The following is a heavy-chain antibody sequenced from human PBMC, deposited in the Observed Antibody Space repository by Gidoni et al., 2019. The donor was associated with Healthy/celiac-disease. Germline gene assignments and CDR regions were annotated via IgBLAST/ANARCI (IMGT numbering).Heavy chain of an antibody. CDR2: IYYSGST. D-gene: IGHD2-2*01. Sequence: QVQLQESGPGLVKPSQTLSLTCTVSGGSISRGDYYWSWIRQPPGKGLEWIGYIYYSGSTYYNPSLKSRVTISVDTSKNQFSLKLSSVTAADTAVYYCARALGYCSSTSCPRLLGGMDVWGKGTTVTVSS. CDR3: ARALGYCSSTSCPRLLGGMDV. CDR1: GGSISRGDYY. J-gene: IGHJ6*03. V-gene: IGHV4-30-4*01.